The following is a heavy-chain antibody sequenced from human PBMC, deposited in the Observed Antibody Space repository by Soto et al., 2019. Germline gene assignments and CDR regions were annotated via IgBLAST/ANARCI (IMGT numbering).Heavy chain of an antibody. Sequence: QITLRESGPTLVQPTQTLTLTCTLSGVSLTTSGVGVGWIRQPPGKALEWLALIYWDADKRFSPSLKSRLAITRDTSKNQVVMTMTDMAPVDTAIYYCAHRQRTVVVGAPVDLWGQGSQVTVSS. D-gene: IGHD2-15*01. J-gene: IGHJ5*02. CDR3: AHRQRTVVVGAPVDL. CDR1: GVSLTTSGVG. V-gene: IGHV2-5*02. CDR2: IYWDADK.